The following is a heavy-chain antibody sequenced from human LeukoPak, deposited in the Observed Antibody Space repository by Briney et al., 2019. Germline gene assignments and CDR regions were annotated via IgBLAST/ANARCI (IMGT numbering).Heavy chain of an antibody. Sequence: SETLSLTCAVYGGSFSGYYWSWIRQPPGKGLEWIGSIYYSGSTYYSPSLKSRVTISVDTSKNQFSLKLSSVTAADTAVYYCARHRFHSSSLYYMDVWGKGTTVTISS. J-gene: IGHJ6*03. CDR2: IYYSGST. V-gene: IGHV4-34*01. CDR1: GGSFSGYY. CDR3: ARHRFHSSSLYYMDV. D-gene: IGHD6-13*01.